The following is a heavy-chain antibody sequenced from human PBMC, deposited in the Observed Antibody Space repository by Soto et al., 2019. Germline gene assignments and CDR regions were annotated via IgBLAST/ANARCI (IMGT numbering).Heavy chain of an antibody. CDR1: GGSISSGGYY. CDR2: IYYSGST. Sequence: QVQLQESGPGLVKPSQTLSLTCTVSGGSISSGGYYWSWIRQHPGKGLEWIGYIYYSGSTYYNPSLKSRVTISVDTSKNQFSLKLSSETAADTAVYYCAREVTVTTDPAYNWFDPWGQGTLVTVSS. D-gene: IGHD4-17*01. V-gene: IGHV4-31*03. J-gene: IGHJ5*02. CDR3: AREVTVTTDPAYNWFDP.